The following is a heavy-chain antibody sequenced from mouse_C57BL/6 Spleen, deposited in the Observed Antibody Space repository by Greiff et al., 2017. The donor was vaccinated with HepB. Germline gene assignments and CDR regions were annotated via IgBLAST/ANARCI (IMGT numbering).Heavy chain of an antibody. D-gene: IGHD3-1*01. J-gene: IGHJ1*03. CDR2: IWRGGST. CDR1: GFSLTSYG. Sequence: LQESGPGLVQPSQSLSITCTVSGFSLTSYGVHWVRQSPGKGLEWLGVIWRGGSTDYNAAFMSRLSITKDNSKSQVFFKMNSLQADDTAKYYCAISNRGLYWYFDVWGTGTTVTVSS. V-gene: IGHV2-5*01. CDR3: AISNRGLYWYFDV.